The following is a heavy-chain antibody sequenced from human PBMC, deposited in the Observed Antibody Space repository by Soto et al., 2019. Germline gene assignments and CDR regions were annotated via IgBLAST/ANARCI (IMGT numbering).Heavy chain of an antibody. CDR3: ARDGDVNTGFGKDY. D-gene: IGHD3-16*01. V-gene: IGHV3-23*01. Sequence: DVQLLESGGGLVQPGGSLRLSCAASGFTFSKYAMSWVRQAPGKGLQWVSAISASGGTTYYADSVKGRFTFSRDNSKNTLYLQMTSLSAEDTAMYYCARDGDVNTGFGKDYWGQGTLVTVSS. CDR2: ISASGGTT. CDR1: GFTFSKYA. J-gene: IGHJ4*02.